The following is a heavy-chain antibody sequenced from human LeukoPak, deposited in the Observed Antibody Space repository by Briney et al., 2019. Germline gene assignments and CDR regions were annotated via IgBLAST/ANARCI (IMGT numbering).Heavy chain of an antibody. J-gene: IGHJ4*02. V-gene: IGHV3-7*01. Sequence: GGSLGLSCAASGFTFSTYWMNWYRQAPGKGLEWVGNINQDASEINYVDSVRGRFTISRDNAKNSLHLQMNSLRAEDTAVYYCATDRDNSDWQKRFDSWGQGTLVTVSS. D-gene: IGHD2-21*02. CDR1: GFTFSTYW. CDR2: INQDASEI. CDR3: ATDRDNSDWQKRFDS.